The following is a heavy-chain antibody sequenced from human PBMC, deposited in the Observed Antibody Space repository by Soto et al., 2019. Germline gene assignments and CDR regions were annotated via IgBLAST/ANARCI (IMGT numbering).Heavy chain of an antibody. CDR3: ADSTGWYRPDV. D-gene: IGHD6-19*01. CDR1: GDSISNSRW. CDR2: IFHSGDT. Sequence: QVQLQESGPGLVKPSGTLSLTCAVSGDSISNSRWWTWVRQPPGKGLEWIGDIFHSGDTNYNPSLKSRVFISVDKSQNQFSLQVSSVPAADSAVYYCADSTGWYRPDVWGHGTLVTVSS. J-gene: IGHJ3*01. V-gene: IGHV4-4*02.